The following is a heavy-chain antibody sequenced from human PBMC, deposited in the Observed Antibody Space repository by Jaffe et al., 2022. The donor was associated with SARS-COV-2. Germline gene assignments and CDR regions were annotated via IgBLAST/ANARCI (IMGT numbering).Heavy chain of an antibody. CDR3: AKDMAYTSGWYGEFDY. D-gene: IGHD6-19*01. CDR2: ISKDGINE. Sequence: QVQVVESGGGVVQPGRSLRLSCAASGFTFTTYGMHWVRQAPGKGLQWVAGISKDGINEYYGDSVKGRFTISRENSKNTLYLQMNSLRAEDTAVYYCAKDMAYTSGWYGEFDYWGQGTLVTVSS. J-gene: IGHJ4*02. V-gene: IGHV3-30*18. CDR1: GFTFTTYG.